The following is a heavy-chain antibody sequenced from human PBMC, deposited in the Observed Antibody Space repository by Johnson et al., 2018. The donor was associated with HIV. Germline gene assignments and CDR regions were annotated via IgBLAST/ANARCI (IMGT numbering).Heavy chain of an antibody. V-gene: IGHV3-30*03. CDR2: ISYDGSNK. Sequence: QMQLVESGGGVVQPGRSLRLSCAASGFTFSSYGMHWVRQAPGKGLEWVAVISYDGSNKYYADSVKGRFTISRDNSKNTLYLQMNSLRAEDTAVYYCARDPPYGGNPSAFDVWGQGTMVTVSS. D-gene: IGHD4-23*01. CDR1: GFTFSSYG. CDR3: ARDPPYGGNPSAFDV. J-gene: IGHJ3*01.